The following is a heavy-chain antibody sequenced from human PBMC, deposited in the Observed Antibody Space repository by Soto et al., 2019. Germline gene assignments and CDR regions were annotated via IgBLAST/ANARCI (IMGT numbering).Heavy chain of an antibody. CDR1: GYTFTSYG. CDR2: ISAYNGNT. CDR3: ASLIRGVMHFDY. Sequence: QVQLVQSGAEVKKPGASVMVSCKASGYTFTSYGMSWVRQAPGQGLEWMGWISAYNGNTNYAQKVQGRVTMTTDTSTSTAYMELRSLRSDDTAVYYCASLIRGVMHFDYWGQGTLVPVSS. J-gene: IGHJ4*02. D-gene: IGHD3-10*01. V-gene: IGHV1-18*01.